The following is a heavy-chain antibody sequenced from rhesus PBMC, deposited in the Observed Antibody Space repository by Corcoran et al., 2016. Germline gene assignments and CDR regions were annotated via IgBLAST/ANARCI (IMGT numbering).Heavy chain of an antibody. J-gene: IGHJ4*01. V-gene: IGHV4-65*01. CDR2: ISGSSGST. D-gene: IGHD5-24*01. Sequence: QVQLQESGPGLVKPSETLSLTCAVSGGAVSSSNWWSWLRRPPGTGLEWIGYISGSSGSTSYNPSLKSRVTISTDTSKNQFSLKLSSVTAADTAVYYCARDVGYANYWGQGVLVTVSS. CDR3: ARDVGYANY. CDR1: GGAVSSSNW.